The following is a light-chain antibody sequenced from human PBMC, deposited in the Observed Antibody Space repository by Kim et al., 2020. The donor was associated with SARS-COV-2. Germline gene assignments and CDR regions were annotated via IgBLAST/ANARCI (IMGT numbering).Light chain of an antibody. V-gene: IGLV1-40*01. Sequence: VTISCTGSSPTIGAGYDVHWYPQLPGTAPNLLISGNSNRPSGVPDRFSGSKSGTSASLAITGLQAEDEADYYCQSYDSSLSALYVFGTGTKVTVL. J-gene: IGLJ1*01. CDR3: QSYDSSLSALYV. CDR1: SPTIGAGYD. CDR2: GNS.